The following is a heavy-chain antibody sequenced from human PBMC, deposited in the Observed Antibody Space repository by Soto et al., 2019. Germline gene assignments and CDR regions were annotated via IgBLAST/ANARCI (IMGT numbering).Heavy chain of an antibody. CDR2: IYWNDDK. CDR1: GFSLTTGGVA. CDR3: AHKLRYSDARDV. Sequence: SGPTLVNPTQTLTLTCSFSGFSLTTGGVAVGLIGQPPGKALEWLALIYWNDDKRYSPSLKNRLTATKDTSKNQMVLTLTNMEPVETAKYYCAHKLRYSDARDVWGQGTTVTGSS. V-gene: IGHV2-5*01. D-gene: IGHD3-9*01. J-gene: IGHJ6*02.